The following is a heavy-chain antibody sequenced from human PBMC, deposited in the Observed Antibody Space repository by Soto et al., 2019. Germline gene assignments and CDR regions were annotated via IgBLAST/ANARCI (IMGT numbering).Heavy chain of an antibody. CDR3: ARCRYYGSGSCDY. CDR2: IWYDGSNK. Sequence: QVQLVESGGGVVQPGRSLRLSCAASGFTFSSYGMHWVRQAPGKGLEWVAVIWYDGSNKYYADSVKGRFTISRDNSKNPLYLQMNSLRAEDTAVYYCARCRYYGSGSCDYWGQGTLVNVSS. J-gene: IGHJ4*02. CDR1: GFTFSSYG. V-gene: IGHV3-33*01. D-gene: IGHD3-10*01.